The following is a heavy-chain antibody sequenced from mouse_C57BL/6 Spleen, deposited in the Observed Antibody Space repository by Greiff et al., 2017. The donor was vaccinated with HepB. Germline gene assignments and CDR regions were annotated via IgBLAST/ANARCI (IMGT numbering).Heavy chain of an antibody. V-gene: IGHV3-6*01. CDR1: GYSITSGYY. CDR3: ARAPYYVDY. Sequence: ESGPGLVKPSQSLSLPCSVTGYSITSGYYWNWIRQFPANKLEWMGYISYDGSNNYNPSLKNRISITRDTAKNQFVLKLNSVTTEDTATYYCARAPYYVDYWGQGTTLTVSS. J-gene: IGHJ2*01. CDR2: ISYDGSN.